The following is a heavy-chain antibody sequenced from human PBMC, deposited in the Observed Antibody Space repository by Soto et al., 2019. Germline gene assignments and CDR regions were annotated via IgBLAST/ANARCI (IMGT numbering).Heavy chain of an antibody. Sequence: EVQLLESGGGLVQPGGSLRLSCAASAFTFNNYAMSWVRQAPGKGLEWVSTISGSGDNTYYADSVKGRFTISRDNSKNTLYLQMNALRAEDTAVYYCAIVRRGTSFDYWGQGTLVTVSS. J-gene: IGHJ4*02. D-gene: IGHD1-7*01. CDR3: AIVRRGTSFDY. CDR2: ISGSGDNT. CDR1: AFTFNNYA. V-gene: IGHV3-23*01.